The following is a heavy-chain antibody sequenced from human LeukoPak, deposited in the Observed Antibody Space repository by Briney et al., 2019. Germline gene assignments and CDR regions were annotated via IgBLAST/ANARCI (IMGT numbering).Heavy chain of an antibody. Sequence: PGGSLTLSCAAPGLTLSSKYMSWVRQAPGKGLVWVGVIYGGGHREYADSVKGRFTLSRDISKNTVYLQMNSLSPEDTAIYYCAKDPLMYSSSWYPNWFGPWGQGTLVTVSS. CDR2: IYGGGHR. J-gene: IGHJ5*02. CDR1: GLTLSSKY. CDR3: AKDPLMYSSSWYPNWFGP. V-gene: IGHV3-53*01. D-gene: IGHD6-13*01.